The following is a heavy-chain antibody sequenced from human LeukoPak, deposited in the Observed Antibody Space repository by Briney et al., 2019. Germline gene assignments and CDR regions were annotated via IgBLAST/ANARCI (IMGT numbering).Heavy chain of an antibody. Sequence: ASVKVSCKASGGTFSSYAISWVRQAPGQGLEWMGWINAGNGNTKYSQKFQGRVTITGDTSARTVYMEVSSLVSEDTAVYYCARDSDSSGWSWVYWGQGTLVTVSS. J-gene: IGHJ4*02. CDR1: GGTFSSYA. CDR2: INAGNGNT. D-gene: IGHD6-19*01. CDR3: ARDSDSSGWSWVY. V-gene: IGHV1-3*01.